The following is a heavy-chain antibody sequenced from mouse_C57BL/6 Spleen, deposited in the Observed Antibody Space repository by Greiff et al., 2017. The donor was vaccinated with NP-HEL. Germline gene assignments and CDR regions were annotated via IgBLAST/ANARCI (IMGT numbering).Heavy chain of an antibody. Sequence: EVQLQQSGPGLVKPSQSLSLTCSVTGYSITSGYYWNWIRQFPGNKLEWMGYISYDGSNNYNPSLKNRISITRDTSKNQFCLKLNSVTTEDTATYYCARAGDDDGDYFDYWGQGTTLTVSS. D-gene: IGHD2-2*01. J-gene: IGHJ2*01. CDR1: GYSITSGYY. CDR2: ISYDGSN. V-gene: IGHV3-6*01. CDR3: ARAGDDDGDYFDY.